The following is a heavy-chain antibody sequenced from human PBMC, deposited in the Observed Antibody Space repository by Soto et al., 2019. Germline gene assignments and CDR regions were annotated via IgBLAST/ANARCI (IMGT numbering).Heavy chain of an antibody. J-gene: IGHJ3*02. V-gene: IGHV4-4*02. CDR2: IYHSGST. Sequence: QVQLQESGPGLVKPSGTLSLTCAVSGVYISSSHWWSWVRQPPGKGLEWIGQIYHSGSTHYNPSLKSRVTISIDNSKNQFSLKLTSVTAADSDVYYCESDRIAVALGAFDIWGQGTVVTVSS. CDR3: ESDRIAVALGAFDI. CDR1: GVYISSSHW. D-gene: IGHD6-19*01.